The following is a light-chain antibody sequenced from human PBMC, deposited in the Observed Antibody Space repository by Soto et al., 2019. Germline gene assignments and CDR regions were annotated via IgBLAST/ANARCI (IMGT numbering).Light chain of an antibody. CDR3: ETWDSNTFVV. J-gene: IGLJ2*01. CDR2: LEGSGSY. CDR1: SGHSSYI. V-gene: IGLV4-60*03. Sequence: QPVLTQSSSASASLGSSVKLTCTLSSGHSSYIIAWHQQQPGKAPRYLMKLEGSGSYNKGSGVPDRFSGSSSGADRYLTISNRQSEDEADYYCETWDSNTFVVFGGGTKLTVL.